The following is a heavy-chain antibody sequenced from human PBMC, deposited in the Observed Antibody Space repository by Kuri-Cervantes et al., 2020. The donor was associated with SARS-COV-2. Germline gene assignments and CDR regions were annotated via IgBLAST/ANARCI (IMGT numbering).Heavy chain of an antibody. D-gene: IGHD2-2*01. J-gene: IGHJ5*02. Sequence: SETLSLTCTVSGGSISNYSWSWIRQPPGKGLEWIGSIHNTGSTNCNPSLKSRVTISVDTSKNQFSLKLSSVTAADTAVYYCARGDYCSSTSCSKQGDWFDPWGQGNLVNVSS. CDR1: GGSISNYS. CDR2: IHNTGST. CDR3: ARGDYCSSTSCSKQGDWFDP. V-gene: IGHV4-59*01.